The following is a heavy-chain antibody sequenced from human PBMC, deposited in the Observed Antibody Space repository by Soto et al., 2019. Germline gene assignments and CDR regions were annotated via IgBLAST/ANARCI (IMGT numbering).Heavy chain of an antibody. J-gene: IGHJ4*02. CDR1: GGSVSSGSYY. V-gene: IGHV4-61*01. CDR2: IYYSGST. D-gene: IGHD5-18*01. CDR3: ARERVISRGYSYGFPFDY. Sequence: ETLSLTCTVSGGSVSSGSYYWSWIWQPPGKGLEWIGYIYYSGSTNYNPSLKSRVTISVDTSKNQFSLKLSSVTAADTAVYYCARERVISRGYSYGFPFDYWGQGTLVTVSS.